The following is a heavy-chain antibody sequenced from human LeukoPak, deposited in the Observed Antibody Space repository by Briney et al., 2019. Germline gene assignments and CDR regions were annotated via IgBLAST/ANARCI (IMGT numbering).Heavy chain of an antibody. CDR1: GFNFRKHW. CDR2: IQEDGNEM. D-gene: IGHD6-6*01. V-gene: IGHV3-7*01. CDR3: ARPLSGYSSSLGY. J-gene: IGHJ4*02. Sequence: GGSLRLSCAATGFNFRKHWMSWIRQSIGKGLECVAKIQEDGNEMHYVDSVKGRFTISRDNAKNTLYLQMNSLRAEDTAVYYCARPLSGYSSSLGYWGQGTLVTVSS.